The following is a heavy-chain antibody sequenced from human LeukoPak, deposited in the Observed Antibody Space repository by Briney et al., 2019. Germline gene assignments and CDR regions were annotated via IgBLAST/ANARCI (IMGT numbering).Heavy chain of an antibody. CDR3: ARGRSNQGYCSSTSCYHAFDI. D-gene: IGHD2-2*01. CDR2: INHSGST. J-gene: IGHJ3*02. CDR1: GGSFSGYY. V-gene: IGHV4-34*01. Sequence: SETLSLTCAVYGGSFSGYYWSWIRQPPGKGLEWIGEINHSGSTNYNPSLKSRVTISVGTSKNQFSLKLSSVTAADTAVYYCARGRSNQGYCSSTSCYHAFDIWGQGTMVTVSS.